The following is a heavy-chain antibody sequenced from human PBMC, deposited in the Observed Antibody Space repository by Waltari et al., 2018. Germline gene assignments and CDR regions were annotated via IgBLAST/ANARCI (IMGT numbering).Heavy chain of an antibody. CDR2: IYTSGST. CDR3: ARDYDF. D-gene: IGHD3-3*01. J-gene: IGHJ4*02. Sequence: QVQLQESGPGLVKPSQTLSLTCTVSGGPISSGSYYWSWIRQPAGKGLEWIGRIYTSGSTNYNPSLKSRVTISVDTSKNQFSLKLSSVTAADTAVYYCARDYDFWGQGTLVTVSS. CDR1: GGPISSGSYY. V-gene: IGHV4-61*02.